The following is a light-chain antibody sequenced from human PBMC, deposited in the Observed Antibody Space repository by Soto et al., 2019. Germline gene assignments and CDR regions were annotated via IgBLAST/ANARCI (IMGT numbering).Light chain of an antibody. Sequence: EIVSTHSPGTLSLSPGERATLSCRASQSVSSSFLAWYQQKPGQAPRLLIYGASSRATGIPDRFSGSGSGTDFTLTISRLEPEDFAVYYCHQYGSSPATFGQGTKVDIK. J-gene: IGKJ1*01. V-gene: IGKV3-20*01. CDR2: GAS. CDR1: QSVSSSF. CDR3: HQYGSSPAT.